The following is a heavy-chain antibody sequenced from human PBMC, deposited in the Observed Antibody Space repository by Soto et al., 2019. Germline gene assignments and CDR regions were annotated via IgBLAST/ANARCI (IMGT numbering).Heavy chain of an antibody. Sequence: SVKVSCKASGGTFSSYAISWVRQAPGQGLEWMGGIIPIFATANYAQKFQGRVTITADESTSTAYMELSSLRSEDTAVYYCARDDGGNPYYYGMVVWGQGTTVTVSS. CDR3: ARDDGGNPYYYGMVV. D-gene: IGHD2-15*01. CDR2: IIPIFATA. V-gene: IGHV1-69*13. J-gene: IGHJ6*02. CDR1: GGTFSSYA.